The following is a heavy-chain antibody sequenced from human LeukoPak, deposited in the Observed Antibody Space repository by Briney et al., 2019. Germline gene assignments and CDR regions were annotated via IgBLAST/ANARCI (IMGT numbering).Heavy chain of an antibody. CDR3: ARSDHYDFWSGYYKEGNYYYYYMDV. Sequence: GASVKVSCKASGGTFSSYAISWVRQAPGQGLEWMGGIIPIFGTADYAQKFQGRVTITTDESTSTAYMELSSLRSEDTAVYYCARSDHYDFWSGYYKEGNYYYYYMDVWGKGTTVTVSS. CDR1: GGTFSSYA. CDR2: IIPIFGTA. D-gene: IGHD3-3*01. J-gene: IGHJ6*03. V-gene: IGHV1-69*05.